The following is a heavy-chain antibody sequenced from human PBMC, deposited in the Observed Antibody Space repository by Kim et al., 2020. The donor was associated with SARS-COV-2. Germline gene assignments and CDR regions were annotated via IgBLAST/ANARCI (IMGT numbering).Heavy chain of an antibody. Sequence: SETLSLTCTVSGGSISSYYWSWIRQPPGKGLEWIGYIYYSGSTNYNPSLKSRVTISVDTSKNQFSLKLSSVTAADTAVYYCARAPPATIFGVVTAFCYWG. D-gene: IGHD3-3*01. CDR2: IYYSGST. V-gene: IGHV4-59*13. J-gene: IGHJ4*01. CDR1: GGSISSYY. CDR3: ARAPPATIFGVVTAFCY.